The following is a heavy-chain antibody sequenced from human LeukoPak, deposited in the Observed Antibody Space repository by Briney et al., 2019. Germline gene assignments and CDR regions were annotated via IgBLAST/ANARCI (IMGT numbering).Heavy chain of an antibody. V-gene: IGHV4-39*07. CDR2: IYYSGST. J-gene: IGHJ4*02. CDR1: GGSITSSGFY. CDR3: ARGRPLY. Sequence: SSETLSLTCTVSGGSITSSGFYWVWIRQPPGKGLEWIGCIYYSGSTQYTPSLKSRVTMSVDTSKNQFSLRLSSVTAADTAMYYCARGRPLYWGQGTLVTVSS.